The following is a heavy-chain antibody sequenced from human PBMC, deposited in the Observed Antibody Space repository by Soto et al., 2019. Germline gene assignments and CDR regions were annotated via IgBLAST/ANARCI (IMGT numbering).Heavy chain of an antibody. CDR3: ARGKDYDILTGQYYYYGMDV. Sequence: LSLTCAVYGGSFSGYYWSWIRQPPGKGLEWIGEINHSGSTNYNPSLKSRVTISVDTSKNQFSLKLSSVTAADTAVYYCARGKDYDILTGQYYYYGMDVWGQGTTVTVSS. D-gene: IGHD3-9*01. V-gene: IGHV4-34*01. J-gene: IGHJ6*02. CDR2: INHSGST. CDR1: GGSFSGYY.